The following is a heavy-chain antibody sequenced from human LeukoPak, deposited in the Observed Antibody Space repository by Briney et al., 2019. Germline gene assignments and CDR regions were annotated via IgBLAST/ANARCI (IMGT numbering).Heavy chain of an antibody. CDR3: ARVGYGDYDY. J-gene: IGHJ4*02. CDR2: IIPIFGIA. D-gene: IGHD4-17*01. Sequence: ASVKVSCKVSGYTLTELSMHWVRQAPGQGLEWMGGIIPIFGIANYAQKFQGRVTITADESTSTAYMELSSLRSEDTAVYYCARVGYGDYDYWGQGTLVTVSS. CDR1: GYTLTELS. V-gene: IGHV1-69*13.